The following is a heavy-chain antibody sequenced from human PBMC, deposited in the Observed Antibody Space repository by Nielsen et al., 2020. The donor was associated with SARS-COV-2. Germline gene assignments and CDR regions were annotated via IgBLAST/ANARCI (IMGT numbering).Heavy chain of an antibody. CDR3: MGTRWLRDYGMDV. CDR2: IYYSGST. Sequence: SETLSLTCTVSGGSVSSGSYYWSWIRQPPGKGLEWIGYIYYSGSTNYNPSLKSRVTISVDTSKNQFSLKLSSVTAADTAVYYCMGTRWLRDYGMDVWGQGTTVTVSS. V-gene: IGHV4-61*01. CDR1: GGSVSSGSYY. D-gene: IGHD3-22*01. J-gene: IGHJ6*02.